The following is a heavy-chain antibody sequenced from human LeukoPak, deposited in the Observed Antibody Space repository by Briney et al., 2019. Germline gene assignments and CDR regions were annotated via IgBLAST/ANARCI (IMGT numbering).Heavy chain of an antibody. J-gene: IGHJ4*02. CDR2: VYYSGSA. Sequence: SETLSLTCTVSSGSISSYYWSWIRQPPGEGLEWIGYVYYSGSANYNPSLKSRVTISVDTSKNQFSLKLSSVTAADTAVYYCARHEKLGQFDYWGQGTLVTVSS. CDR1: SGSISSYY. D-gene: IGHD3-10*01. CDR3: ARHEKLGQFDY. V-gene: IGHV4-59*08.